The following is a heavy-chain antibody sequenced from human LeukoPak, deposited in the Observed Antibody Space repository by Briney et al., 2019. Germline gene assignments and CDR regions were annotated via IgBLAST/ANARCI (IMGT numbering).Heavy chain of an antibody. D-gene: IGHD3-10*01. J-gene: IGHJ4*02. CDR3: ARDEGVKIDY. CDR2: VFHSGGA. Sequence: PSETLSLTCTVSGDSINSYQWSWIRQPPGKGLEWIGYVFHSGGARYNPSLESRITISVDTSKNQFSLKVRSVTAADTAVYYCARDEGVKIDYWGQGTLVTVSS. V-gene: IGHV4-59*01. CDR1: GDSINSYQ.